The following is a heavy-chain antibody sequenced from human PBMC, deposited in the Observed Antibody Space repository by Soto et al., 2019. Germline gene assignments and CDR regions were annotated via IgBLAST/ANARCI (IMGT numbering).Heavy chain of an antibody. D-gene: IGHD3-10*01. CDR2: IIPVFGTA. CDR3: ARFLGGAGSYYDGQNYNYYNGMDV. J-gene: IGHJ6*02. Sequence: AASVKVSCKASGGPYNSFAISWMRQAPGQGLEWIGGIIPVFGTATYAQKFKGRVTITAEESTSTAYMELSSLTSEDTAVYYCARFLGGAGSYYDGQNYNYYNGMDVWGQGTTVTVSS. CDR1: GGPYNSFA. V-gene: IGHV1-69*13.